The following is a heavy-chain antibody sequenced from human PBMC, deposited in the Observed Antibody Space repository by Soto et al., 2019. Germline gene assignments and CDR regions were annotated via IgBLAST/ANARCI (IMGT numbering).Heavy chain of an antibody. Sequence: HLGGSLRLSCAASGFTFSSSGMHWVRQAPGKGLEWVAIIWYDGSKKYYADSVKGRFTISRDNSKNTVYLQMNSLRAEDTAVYYCARAPFTIYDTSGYYDYWGQGTLVTVSS. V-gene: IGHV3-33*01. J-gene: IGHJ4*02. CDR1: GFTFSSSG. D-gene: IGHD3-22*01. CDR2: IWYDGSKK. CDR3: ARAPFTIYDTSGYYDY.